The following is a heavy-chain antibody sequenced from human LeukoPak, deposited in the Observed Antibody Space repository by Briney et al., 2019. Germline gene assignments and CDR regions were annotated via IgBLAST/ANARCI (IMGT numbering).Heavy chain of an antibody. CDR1: GIPLRSYA. CDR3: ASIAVARGNDY. D-gene: IGHD6-19*01. CDR2: ISSSSSYI. Sequence: GGSLRLSCAASGIPLRSYAVSWVRQAPGKGLEWVSSISSSSSYIYYADSVKGRFTISRDNAKNSLYLQMNSLRAEDTAVYYCASIAVARGNDYWGQGTLVTVSS. V-gene: IGHV3-21*01. J-gene: IGHJ4*02.